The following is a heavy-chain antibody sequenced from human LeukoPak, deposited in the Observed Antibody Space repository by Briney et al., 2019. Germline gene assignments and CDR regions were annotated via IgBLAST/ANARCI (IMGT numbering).Heavy chain of an antibody. V-gene: IGHV1-46*01. CDR2: INPSGGDT. CDR1: GYILSSYN. J-gene: IGHJ3*02. CDR3: ARGVHKFYYDSSDYQPYAFDI. D-gene: IGHD3-22*01. Sequence: ASVKVSCKASGYILSSYNMHWVRQAPGQGLEWLGIINPSGGDTKYAQKFQGRVTMTRDTSTSTVYMELSSLRSEDTAVYYCARGVHKFYYDSSDYQPYAFDIWGQGTMVTISS.